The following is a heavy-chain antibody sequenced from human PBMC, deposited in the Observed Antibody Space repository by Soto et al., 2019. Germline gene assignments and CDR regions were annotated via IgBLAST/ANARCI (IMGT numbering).Heavy chain of an antibody. V-gene: IGHV1-69*13. J-gene: IGHJ6*02. CDR1: GGTFSSYA. CDR2: IIPIFGTA. CDR3: ASRGGNLWGGYYYHGMDV. D-gene: IGHD2-15*01. Sequence: SVNVSCKASGGTFSSYAISWVRQAPGQGLEWMGGIIPIFGTANYAQKFQGRVTITADESTSTAYMELSSLRSEDTAVYYCASRGGNLWGGYYYHGMDVWGQGTTVTVSS.